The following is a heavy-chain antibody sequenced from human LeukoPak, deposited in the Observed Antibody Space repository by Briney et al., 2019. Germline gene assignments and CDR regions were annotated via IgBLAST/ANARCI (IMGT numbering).Heavy chain of an antibody. D-gene: IGHD3-22*01. J-gene: IGHJ3*02. CDR2: INPSGGST. CDR3: ARGASSGYYPAAFDI. CDR1: GYTFTSYY. Sequence: GASVKVSCKASGYTFTSYYMHWVRQAPGQGLEWMGLINPSGGSTSYAQKFQGRVTMTRDTSTSTVYMELSSLRSEDTAVYYCARGASSGYYPAAFDIWGQGTMVTVSS. V-gene: IGHV1-46*01.